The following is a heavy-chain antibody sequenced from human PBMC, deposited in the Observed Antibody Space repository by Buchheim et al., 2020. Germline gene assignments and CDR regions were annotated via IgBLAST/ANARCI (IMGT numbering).Heavy chain of an antibody. J-gene: IGHJ4*02. D-gene: IGHD2-2*01. CDR3: AMSSPYQLLIGGDY. CDR2: ISYDGSNK. V-gene: IGHV3-30*03. CDR1: GFTFSSYG. Sequence: QVQLVESGGGVVQPGRSLRLSCAASGFTFSSYGMHWVRQAPGKGLEWVAVISYDGSNKYYADSVKGRFTISRDNSKNTLYLQMNSLRAEDTAVYYCAMSSPYQLLIGGDYWGQGTL.